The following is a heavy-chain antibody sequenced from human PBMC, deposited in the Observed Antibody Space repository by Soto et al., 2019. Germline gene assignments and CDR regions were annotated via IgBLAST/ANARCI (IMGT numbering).Heavy chain of an antibody. CDR2: IYYSGRT. V-gene: IGHV4-39*01. CDR3: ARQRTTVVTQAYFDH. Sequence: SETLSLTCIVSGESISSSSYYWGWIRQSPGKGLEWIGSIYYSGRTYYNPSFKSRVTISIDTSKNQFSLKLSSVTATGTAVYYCARQRTTVVTQAYFDHWGQGALVTVSS. D-gene: IGHD2-21*02. J-gene: IGHJ4*02. CDR1: GESISSSSYY.